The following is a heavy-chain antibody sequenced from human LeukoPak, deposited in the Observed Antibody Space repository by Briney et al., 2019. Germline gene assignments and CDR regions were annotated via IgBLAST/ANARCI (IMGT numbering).Heavy chain of an antibody. J-gene: IGHJ4*02. D-gene: IGHD3-22*01. CDR2: IYYSGST. V-gene: IGHV4-59*08. CDR3: ARHSNYYDSSGRIDY. Sequence: SETLSLTCTVSGGSISSYYWSWIRQPPGKGLEWIGYIYYSGSTNYNPSLKSRVTISVDTSKNQFSLKLSSVTAADTAVYYCARHSNYYDSSGRIDYWGQGTLVTVSS. CDR1: GGSISSYY.